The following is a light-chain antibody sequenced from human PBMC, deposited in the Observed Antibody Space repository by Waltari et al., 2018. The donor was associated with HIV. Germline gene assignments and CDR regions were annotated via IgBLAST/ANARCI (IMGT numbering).Light chain of an antibody. CDR2: DVS. J-gene: IGLJ2*01. CDR3: SSDGGSDNWL. Sequence: QSALTQPPSASGSPGQSVTLSCTGTSSDVGGSKYVSWYQQHPGTAPKIIIYDVSKRPSGVPDRFSGSKSGNTASLTVSGLQAEDEGDYYGSSDGGSDNWLFGGGTKLTVL. V-gene: IGLV2-8*01. CDR1: SSDVGGSKY.